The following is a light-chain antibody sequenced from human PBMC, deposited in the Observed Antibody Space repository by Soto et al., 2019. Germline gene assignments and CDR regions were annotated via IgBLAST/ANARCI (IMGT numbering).Light chain of an antibody. CDR3: SSYTSSNTYVV. CDR2: EVS. CDR1: SSDVGGYNY. V-gene: IGLV2-14*01. J-gene: IGLJ2*01. Sequence: QSALTQPASVSGSPGQSITISCTGTSSDVGGYNYVSWYQQHPGKAPKLMIYEVSNRPSGLSNRFSGSKSGNTASLTISGLQAEDEADYYCSSYTSSNTYVVFGGGTKVTVL.